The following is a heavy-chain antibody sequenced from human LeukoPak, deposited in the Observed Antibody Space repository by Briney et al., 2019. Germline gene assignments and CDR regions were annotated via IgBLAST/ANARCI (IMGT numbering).Heavy chain of an antibody. Sequence: PGGSLRLSCAASGFTFSSYWMSWVRQAPGKGLEWVAVISYDGSNKYYADSVKGRFTISRDNSKHTLYLQMNSLRAEDTAVYYCVSGGSSYYFDYWGQGTLVTVSS. D-gene: IGHD1-26*01. CDR2: ISYDGSNK. J-gene: IGHJ4*02. V-gene: IGHV3-30*03. CDR3: VSGGSSYYFDY. CDR1: GFTFSSYW.